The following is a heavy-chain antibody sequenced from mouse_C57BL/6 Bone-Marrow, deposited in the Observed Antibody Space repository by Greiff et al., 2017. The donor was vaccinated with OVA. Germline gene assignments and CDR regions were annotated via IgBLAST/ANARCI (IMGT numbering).Heavy chain of an antibody. D-gene: IGHD3-2*02. CDR3: AREGNSSGYG. CDR1: GYTFTDYY. Sequence: EVQLQQSGPELVKPGASVKISCKASGYTFTDYYMNWVKQSHGKSLEWIGDINPNNGGTSYNQKFKGKATLTVDKSSSTAYMELRSLTSEDSAVYYCAREGNSSGYGWGQGTTLTVSS. J-gene: IGHJ2*01. CDR2: INPNNGGT. V-gene: IGHV1-26*01.